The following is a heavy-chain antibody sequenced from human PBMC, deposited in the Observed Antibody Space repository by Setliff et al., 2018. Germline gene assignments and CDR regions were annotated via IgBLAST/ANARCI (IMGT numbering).Heavy chain of an antibody. Sequence: GGSLRLSCSGSGFNFSNYEINWVRQAPGKGLEWVSAISGSGGSTDYADSVKGRFTISRDNSKNTLYLQMNGLRAEGTAIYYCAGDPPGPHLVYTYWGQGALVTVSS. CDR3: AGDPPGPHLVYTY. CDR2: ISGSGGST. V-gene: IGHV3-23*01. CDR1: GFNFSNYE. J-gene: IGHJ4*02. D-gene: IGHD3-16*01.